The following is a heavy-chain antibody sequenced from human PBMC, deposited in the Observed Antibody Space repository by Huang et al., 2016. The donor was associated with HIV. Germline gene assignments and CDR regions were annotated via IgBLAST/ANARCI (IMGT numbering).Heavy chain of an antibody. D-gene: IGHD2-21*02. CDR1: GYSFTRQW. Sequence: EVQLVQSGAEMKRPGESLKISCKVSGYSFTRQWIGWVRQMPGEGPEGMGIIYPVDSDVKYSPTFQGQVTISADNSISTAYLQWKSLKVSDTAMYFCARPPTYSDDGGYYIDAFGVWGRGKMVTVS. V-gene: IGHV5-51*03. CDR3: ARPPTYSDDGGYYIDAFGV. CDR2: IYPVDSDV. J-gene: IGHJ3*01.